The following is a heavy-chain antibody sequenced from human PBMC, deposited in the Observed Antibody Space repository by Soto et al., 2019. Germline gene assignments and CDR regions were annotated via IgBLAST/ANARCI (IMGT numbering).Heavy chain of an antibody. CDR1: GFTFSSYG. D-gene: IGHD5-12*01. CDR2: IWYDGSNK. V-gene: IGHV3-33*01. CDR3: ARGHGVATTMGWFDP. J-gene: IGHJ5*02. Sequence: QVRLVESGGGVVQPGRSLRLSCEASGFTFSSYGIHWVRQAPGKGLEWVAVIWYDGSNKYYADSVKDRFSISRDNSKNTLYLLMNSLRAEDTAVYYCARGHGVATTMGWFDPWGQGTLVTVSS.